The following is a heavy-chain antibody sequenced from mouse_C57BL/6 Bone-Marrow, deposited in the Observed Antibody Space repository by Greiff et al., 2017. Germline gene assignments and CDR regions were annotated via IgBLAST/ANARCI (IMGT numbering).Heavy chain of an antibody. D-gene: IGHD1-1*01. CDR2: INPNNGGT. V-gene: IGHV1-26*01. J-gene: IGHJ2*01. CDR3: ARDYYGSSWYFDY. Sequence: EVQLQQSGPELVKPGASVKISCKASGYTFTDYYMNWVKQSHGKSLEWIGDINPNNGGTSYNQQLTGKATLTVDKSSSTAYMELRSLTSEDSAVYYCARDYYGSSWYFDYWGQGTILTVSS. CDR1: GYTFTDYY.